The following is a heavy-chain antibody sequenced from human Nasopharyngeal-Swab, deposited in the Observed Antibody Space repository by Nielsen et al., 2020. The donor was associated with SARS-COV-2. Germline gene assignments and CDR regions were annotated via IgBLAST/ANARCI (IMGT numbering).Heavy chain of an antibody. Sequence: GESLKISCAASGFSLSRHGMNWVRQAPGKGLEWVSSVGGSDDSTFYADSVKGRFTISRDRSKNTLYLQMNSLTVEDTAVYYCARGRTWYFDYWGQGTLVTVSS. CDR3: ARGRTWYFDY. CDR2: VGGSDDST. CDR1: GFSLSRHG. V-gene: IGHV3-23*01. J-gene: IGHJ4*02.